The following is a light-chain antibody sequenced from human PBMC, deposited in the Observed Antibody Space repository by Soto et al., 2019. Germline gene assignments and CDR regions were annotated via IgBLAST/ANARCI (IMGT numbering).Light chain of an antibody. CDR1: QSVSSN. CDR3: QQYINWPVT. V-gene: IGKV3-15*01. J-gene: IGKJ1*01. Sequence: EIVMTQSPATLSVSPGERATLSCRASQSVSSNLAWYQQKPGQAPRLLNYGASTRATGIPARFSGSGSGTEFTLTISSLQSEDFAVYYCQQYINWPVTFGQGTKVEIK. CDR2: GAS.